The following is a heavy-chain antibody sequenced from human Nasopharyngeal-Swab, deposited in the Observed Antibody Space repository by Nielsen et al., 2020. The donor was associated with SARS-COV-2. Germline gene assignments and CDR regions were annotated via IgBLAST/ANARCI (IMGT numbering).Heavy chain of an antibody. Sequence: ASVKVSCKASGYTFTSYYMHWVRQAPGQGLEWMGIINPSGGSTSYAQKFQGRVTMTRDTSTSTVYMELRSLRSDDTAVYYCAREELVHWYFDLWGRGTLVTVSS. CDR2: INPSGGST. CDR3: AREELVHWYFDL. J-gene: IGHJ2*01. V-gene: IGHV1-46*01. D-gene: IGHD6-13*01. CDR1: GYTFTSYY.